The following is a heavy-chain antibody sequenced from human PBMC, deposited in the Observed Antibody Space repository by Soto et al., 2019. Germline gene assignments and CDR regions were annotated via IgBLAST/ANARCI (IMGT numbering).Heavy chain of an antibody. CDR2: INHSGST. J-gene: IGHJ6*02. CDR3: ARGWVRWFGELQQYGMDV. D-gene: IGHD3-10*01. CDR1: GGSCSGYY. V-gene: IGHV4-34*01. Sequence: PSQTMSLTCAVYGGSCSGYYWSWIRQPPGKGLEWIGEINHSGSTNYNPSLKSRVTISVDTSKNQFSLKLSSVTAADTAVYYCARGWVRWFGELQQYGMDVWGQGTTVTVSS.